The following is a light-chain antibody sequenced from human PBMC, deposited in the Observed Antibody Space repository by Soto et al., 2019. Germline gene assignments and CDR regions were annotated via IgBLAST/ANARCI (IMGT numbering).Light chain of an antibody. CDR1: QSFTSTS. V-gene: IGKV3-20*01. J-gene: IGKJ1*01. CDR2: GAS. CDR3: QQYDSSPLT. Sequence: EIGWTQATGTLSLSPGERATLSCRASQSFTSTSLAWYQQKPGQAPRLLISGASRRAAGIPDRFSGSGYGTDFTLTISRLESEDIAVYYCQQYDSSPLTFGQGPRVEIK.